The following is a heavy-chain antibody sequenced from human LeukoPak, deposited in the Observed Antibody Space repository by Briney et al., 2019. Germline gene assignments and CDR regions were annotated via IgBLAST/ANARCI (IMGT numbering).Heavy chain of an antibody. D-gene: IGHD3-16*01. CDR3: ATYTHWVAGDV. V-gene: IGHV3-7*01. J-gene: IGHJ6*02. CDR1: GFTISDSW. Sequence: PGGSLRLSCAASGFTISDSWMSWFRQAPGKGLEWVANMNQDGSAKGHVDSVKGRFTISRDNDRNSLYLQMSSLRPEDTAVYYCATYTHWVAGDVWGQGTTVTVSS. CDR2: MNQDGSAK.